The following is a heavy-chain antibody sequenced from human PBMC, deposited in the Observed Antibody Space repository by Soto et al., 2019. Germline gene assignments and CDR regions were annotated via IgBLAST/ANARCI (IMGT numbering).Heavy chain of an antibody. J-gene: IGHJ6*02. CDR1: GGSISSSHW. V-gene: IGHV4-4*02. CDR2: IYHSGST. CDR3: VRDADETAIVPAPWLV. Sequence: KPSETLSLTCAVSGGSISSSHWWGWVRQAPGKGLEWIGEIYHSGSTNYNPSLKSRITMSVDKSKNQFSVNLSSVTAADTAVYYCVRDADETAIVPAPWLVWGRGTMVTVSS. D-gene: IGHD2-21*02.